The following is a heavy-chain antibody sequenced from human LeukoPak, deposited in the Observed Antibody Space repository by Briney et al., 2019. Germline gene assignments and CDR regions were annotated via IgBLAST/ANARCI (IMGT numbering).Heavy chain of an antibody. D-gene: IGHD2-15*01. CDR3: ARDKLGYCSGGSCYFDL. CDR1: GDSVSSNSVA. V-gene: IGHV6-1*01. CDR2: AYYRSKWVN. J-gene: IGHJ4*02. Sequence: SQTLSLTCAISGDSVSSNSVAWSWIRQSPSRGLEWLGRAYYRSKWVNDYAVSVRSRITLNSDTYKHQFSLQLTSVSHEDTAVYYCARDKLGYCSGGSCYFDLWGQGTLVTVSS.